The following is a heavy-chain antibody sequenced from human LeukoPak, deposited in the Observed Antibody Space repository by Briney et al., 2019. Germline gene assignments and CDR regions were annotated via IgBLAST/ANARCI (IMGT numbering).Heavy chain of an antibody. V-gene: IGHV3-7*01. D-gene: IGHD3-10*01. J-gene: IGHJ4*02. CDR1: GFTFTTYW. Sequence: GESLRLSCAASGFTFTTYWMSWVRQAPGKGLEWVANIKQDGTEKYYVDSVKGRFTISRDNAKNSLYLQMNSLRVEDTGIYYCVKVAKYYYGSETYYFFEHWGQGTPVTASS. CDR3: VKVAKYYYGSETYYFFEH. CDR2: IKQDGTEK.